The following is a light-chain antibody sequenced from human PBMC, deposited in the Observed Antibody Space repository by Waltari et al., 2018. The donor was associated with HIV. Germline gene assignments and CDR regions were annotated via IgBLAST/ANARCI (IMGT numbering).Light chain of an antibody. CDR3: AAWDDSLNGWV. CDR2: DNN. V-gene: IGLV1-44*01. CDR1: SSHIGGNT. J-gene: IGLJ3*02. Sequence: QSVLTQPPSASGTPGQRVTISCSGSSSHIGGNTINWYQQLPGTAPKLLIFDNNQRPSGVPDRFSGSKSGSSASLAIGGLQSEDEADYFCAAWDDSLNGWVFGGGTKLTVL.